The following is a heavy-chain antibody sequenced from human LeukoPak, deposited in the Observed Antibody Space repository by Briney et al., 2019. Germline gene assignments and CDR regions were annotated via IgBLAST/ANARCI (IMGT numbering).Heavy chain of an antibody. Sequence: SETLSLTCTVSGVSISSYYWSWIRQPPGKGLEWIGYVHYSGSTNYNPSLKSRVTISVDTSKNQFSLKLSSVTAADTAVYYCARDRYSSGWYDAFDIWGQGTMVTVSS. CDR2: VHYSGST. CDR3: ARDRYSSGWYDAFDI. V-gene: IGHV4-59*01. J-gene: IGHJ3*02. D-gene: IGHD6-19*01. CDR1: GVSISSYY.